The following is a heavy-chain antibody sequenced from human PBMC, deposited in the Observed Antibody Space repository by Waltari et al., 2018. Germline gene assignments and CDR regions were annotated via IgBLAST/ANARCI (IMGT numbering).Heavy chain of an antibody. CDR3: ARGMTTVTTLDY. V-gene: IGHV4-39*07. Sequence: QLQLQESGPGLVKPSETLSLTCTVSGGSISSSSYYWGWLRQPPGKGLEWIGSIYYSGSTYYNPYLKSRVTISVDTSKNQFSLKLSSVTAADTAVYYCARGMTTVTTLDYWGQGTLVTVSS. J-gene: IGHJ4*02. CDR1: GGSISSSSYY. D-gene: IGHD4-17*01. CDR2: IYYSGST.